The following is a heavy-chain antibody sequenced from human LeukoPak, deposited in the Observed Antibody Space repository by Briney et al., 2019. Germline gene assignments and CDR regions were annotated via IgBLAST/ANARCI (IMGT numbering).Heavy chain of an antibody. CDR2: IYYSGST. Sequence: SETLSLTCTVSVGSLSSYYWSWIRHPPGEGREWIGYIYYSGSTNYNPPLTSRVTISVDTSKNQFSLKLSTVTAADTAVYYCARLTPSDSSSWYWYFGLWGRGTLVTVSS. CDR3: ARLTPSDSSSWYWYFGL. J-gene: IGHJ2*01. D-gene: IGHD6-13*01. V-gene: IGHV4-59*08. CDR1: VGSLSSYY.